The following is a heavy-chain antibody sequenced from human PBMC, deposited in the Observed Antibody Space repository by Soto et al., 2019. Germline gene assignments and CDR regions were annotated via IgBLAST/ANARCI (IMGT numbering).Heavy chain of an antibody. J-gene: IGHJ4*02. Sequence: ASVKVSCKASGYTFTGYYMHWVRQAPGQGLEWMGWINPNSGATNYAQKFQGWVTMTRDTSISTAYMELSRLRSDDTAVYYCARGSVPIAAAAPYYFDYWGQGTLVTVSS. CDR1: GYTFTGYY. V-gene: IGHV1-2*04. CDR3: ARGSVPIAAAAPYYFDY. CDR2: INPNSGAT. D-gene: IGHD6-13*01.